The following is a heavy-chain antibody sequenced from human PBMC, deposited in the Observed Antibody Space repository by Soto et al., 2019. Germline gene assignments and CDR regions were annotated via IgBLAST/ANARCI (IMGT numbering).Heavy chain of an antibody. CDR3: ARYGDYYVYGMDV. V-gene: IGHV4-34*09. CDR2: ISQSGNT. J-gene: IGHJ6*02. Sequence: SETLSLTCSIYSGSLSGYYWSWIRQPPGKGLEWIGEISQSGNTNYSPSLKSRVTISVDTSKNQFSLKLSSVTAADTAVYYCARYGDYYVYGMDVWGQGTTVTVSS. D-gene: IGHD3-10*02. CDR1: SGSLSGYY.